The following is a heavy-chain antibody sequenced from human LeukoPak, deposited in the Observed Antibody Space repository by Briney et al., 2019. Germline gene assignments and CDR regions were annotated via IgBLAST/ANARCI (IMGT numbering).Heavy chain of an antibody. Sequence: SGTLSLTCAVSGGSISSSNWWSWVRQPPGKGLEWIGEIYHSGSTNYNPSRKSRVTISVDKSKNQFSLKLSSVTAADTAVYYCAKVVVAATGAFDIWGQGTMVTVSS. D-gene: IGHD2-15*01. J-gene: IGHJ3*02. V-gene: IGHV4-4*02. CDR2: IYHSGST. CDR1: GGSISSSNW. CDR3: AKVVVAATGAFDI.